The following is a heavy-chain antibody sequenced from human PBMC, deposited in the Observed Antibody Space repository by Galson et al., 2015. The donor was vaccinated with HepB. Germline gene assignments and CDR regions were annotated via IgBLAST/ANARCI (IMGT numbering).Heavy chain of an antibody. V-gene: IGHV3-73*01. J-gene: IGHJ4*02. D-gene: IGHD2/OR15-2a*01. Sequence: SLRLSCAASGFTFSGSAMHWVRQVSGKGLEWVGRIRSKANNYATAYAASVKGRFTFSRDDSENTAYLQMNSLKTEDTAVYYCTRRVEDVYGKPFDFWGQGALVTVSS. CDR2: IRSKANNYAT. CDR3: TRRVEDVYGKPFDF. CDR1: GFTFSGSA.